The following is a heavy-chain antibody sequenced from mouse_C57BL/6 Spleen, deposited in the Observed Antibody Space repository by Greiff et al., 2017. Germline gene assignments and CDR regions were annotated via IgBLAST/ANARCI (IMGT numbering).Heavy chain of an antibody. D-gene: IGHD2-12*01. CDR1: GFNIKDYY. CDR2: IDPEDGDT. CDR3: TRELRRGLCYAMDY. V-gene: IGHV14-1*01. J-gene: IGHJ4*01. Sequence: VQLQQSGAELVRPGASVKLSCTASGFNIKDYYMHWVKQRPEQGLEWIGRIDPEDGDTEYAPKFQGKATMTADTSSNTAYLQLSSLTSEDTAVYYCTRELRRGLCYAMDYWGQGTSVTVSS.